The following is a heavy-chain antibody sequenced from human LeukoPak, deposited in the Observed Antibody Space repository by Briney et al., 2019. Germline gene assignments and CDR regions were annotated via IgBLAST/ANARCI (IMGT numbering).Heavy chain of an antibody. CDR2: ISISGSTI. CDR3: ARDPYYYMDV. Sequence: VSYISISGSTIYYADSVKGRFTISRDNAKNSLYLQMNSLRAEDTAVYYCARDPYYYMDVWGKGTTVTVSS. V-gene: IGHV3-11*04. J-gene: IGHJ6*03.